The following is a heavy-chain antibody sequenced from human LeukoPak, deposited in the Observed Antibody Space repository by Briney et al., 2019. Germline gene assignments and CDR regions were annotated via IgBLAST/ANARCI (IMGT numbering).Heavy chain of an antibody. D-gene: IGHD3-10*01. CDR1: GFTFDNFA. Sequence: GRSLRLSCAPSGFTFDNFAMTWVRQAPGKGLEWVSEITGSGGSTYYADSVKGRFTISRDNSKNTLYLQMNSLRAEDTAIYYCARELFDFDYWGQRTLVTVSS. CDR2: ITGSGGST. J-gene: IGHJ4*02. V-gene: IGHV3-23*01. CDR3: ARELFDFDY.